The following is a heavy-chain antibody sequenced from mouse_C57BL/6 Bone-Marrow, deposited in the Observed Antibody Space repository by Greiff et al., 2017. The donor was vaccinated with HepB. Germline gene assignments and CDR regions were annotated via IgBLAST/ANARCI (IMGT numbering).Heavy chain of an antibody. Sequence: QVQLQQSGPELVKPGASVKLSCKASGYTFTSYDINWVKQRPGQGLEWIGWIYPRDGSTKYNEKFKGKATLTVDTSSSTAYMELHSLTSEDSAVYFCARRGVYGLFAYWGQWTLVTVSA. D-gene: IGHD1-1*02. CDR1: GYTFTSYD. CDR3: ARRGVYGLFAY. J-gene: IGHJ3*01. V-gene: IGHV1-85*01. CDR2: IYPRDGST.